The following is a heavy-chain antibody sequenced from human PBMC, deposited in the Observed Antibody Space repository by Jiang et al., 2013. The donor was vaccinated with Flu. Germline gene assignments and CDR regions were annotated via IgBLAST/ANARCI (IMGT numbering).Heavy chain of an antibody. Sequence: KPTQTLTLTCTFSGFSLSTSGMCVSWIRQPPGKALEWLARIDWDDDKYYSTSLKTRLTISKDTSKNQVVLTMTNMDPVDTATYYCARIAVATIQSQSNYGMDVWGQGTTVTVSS. CDR1: GFSLSTSGMC. CDR2: IDWDDDK. D-gene: IGHD5-24*01. CDR3: ARIAVATIQSQSNYGMDV. V-gene: IGHV2-70*11. J-gene: IGHJ6*02.